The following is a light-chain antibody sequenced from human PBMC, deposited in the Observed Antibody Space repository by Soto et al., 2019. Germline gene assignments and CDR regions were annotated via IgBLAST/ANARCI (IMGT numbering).Light chain of an antibody. V-gene: IGLV6-57*01. J-gene: IGLJ1*01. CDR2: QDN. Sequence: NFMLTQPHSVSESPGKTVTISCTRSSGSIASNFVQWSQQRPGSSPTTVIYQDNQRPSGVPHRFSGSIDRSSNSASLTISGLRTEDEADYYCQSYDESSHVFGPGTKVTVL. CDR3: QSYDESSHV. CDR1: SGSIASNF.